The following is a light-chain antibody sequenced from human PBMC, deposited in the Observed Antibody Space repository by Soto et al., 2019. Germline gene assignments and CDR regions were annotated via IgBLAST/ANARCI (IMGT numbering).Light chain of an antibody. CDR2: GAS. CDR3: QQYNDWWT. J-gene: IGKJ1*01. V-gene: IGKV3-15*01. Sequence: EIVMTQSPATLSVSPGERATLSCRASQSVSSNLAWYQQKPGQAPRLLIYGASTRATGIPARFSGGGSGTESTLTISSLQSEDFAVYYCQQYNDWWTFGQGTKVEIK. CDR1: QSVSSN.